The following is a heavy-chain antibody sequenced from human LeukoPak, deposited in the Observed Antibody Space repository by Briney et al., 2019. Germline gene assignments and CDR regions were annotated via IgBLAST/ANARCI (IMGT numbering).Heavy chain of an antibody. J-gene: IGHJ4*02. Sequence: GGSLRLSCAASGFTFSSYSMNWVRQAPGKGLEWVSYISSSSSTIYYADSVKGRFTISRDNAKNSLYLQMNSLRADDTAVYYCAKRSDYGGNWNYLDYWGQGTLVTVSS. CDR2: ISSSSSTI. D-gene: IGHD4-23*01. CDR1: GFTFSSYS. CDR3: AKRSDYGGNWNYLDY. V-gene: IGHV3-48*01.